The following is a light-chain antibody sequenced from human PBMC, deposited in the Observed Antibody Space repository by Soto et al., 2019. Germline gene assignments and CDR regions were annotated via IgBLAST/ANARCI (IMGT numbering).Light chain of an antibody. CDR1: QSLLYSPRNKSY. CDR3: QQYFSTPPLT. CDR2: WAS. V-gene: IGKV4-1*01. J-gene: IGKJ4*01. Sequence: DIVMTQSPDSLAVSLGERATINCKSSQSLLYSPRNKSYLAWFQQKPRQPPKLLIYWASSREIGVPDRFSGSESGTDFTLGISSLQPEDVAVYYCQQYFSTPPLTFGGGTKVEIK.